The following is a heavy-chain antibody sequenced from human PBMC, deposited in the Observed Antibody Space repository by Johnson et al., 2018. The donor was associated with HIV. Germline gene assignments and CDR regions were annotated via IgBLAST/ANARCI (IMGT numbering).Heavy chain of an antibody. Sequence: GAITYYADSVKGRFTISRDNSKNTLYLQMNSLRPQDTAVYYCARTRQGAFDIWGQGTMVTVSS. CDR2: GAIT. V-gene: IGHV3-66*02. CDR3: ARTRQGAFDI. J-gene: IGHJ3*02.